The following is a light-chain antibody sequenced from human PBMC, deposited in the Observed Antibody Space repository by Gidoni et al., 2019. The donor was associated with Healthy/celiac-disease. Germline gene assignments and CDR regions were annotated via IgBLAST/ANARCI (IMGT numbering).Light chain of an antibody. CDR2: LGS. Sequence: DIVMTQSPLSLPVPPGEPASISCRSSQNLLHSNGYNYLDWYLQKPGQSPQLLIYLGSNRASGVPDRFSGSGSGTDFTLKISRVEAEDVWVYYCMQALQTPRTFGQGTKVEIK. CDR3: MQALQTPRT. J-gene: IGKJ1*01. V-gene: IGKV2-28*01. CDR1: QNLLHSNGYNY.